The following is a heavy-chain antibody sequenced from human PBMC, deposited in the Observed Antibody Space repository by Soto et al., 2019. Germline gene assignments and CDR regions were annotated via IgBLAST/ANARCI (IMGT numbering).Heavy chain of an antibody. CDR1: GYSFTEFS. D-gene: IGHD6-19*01. CDR2: INAANGDT. V-gene: IGHV1-3*01. Sequence: QVQLVQSGAEVKKPGASVKISCKTSGYSFTEFSMQWARQAPGQRLEWMGWINAANGDTEYSRKFYGRVTITTDTSASTGYMDLSSLTSEDTAVYYCARDYTSGWRDFQCWGQGTVVTVSS. CDR3: ARDYTSGWRDFQC. J-gene: IGHJ4*02.